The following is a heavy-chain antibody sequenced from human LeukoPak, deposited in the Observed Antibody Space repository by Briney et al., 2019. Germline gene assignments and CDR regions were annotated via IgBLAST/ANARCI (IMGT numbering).Heavy chain of an antibody. CDR1: GFTFSSYG. D-gene: IGHD4-17*01. V-gene: IGHV3-23*01. Sequence: PGGSLRLSCAASGFTFSSYGLTWVRQAPGKGLEWVSTISGSGDTFYADSVKGRFTLSRDNSKNTLYLQMNRLRAEDTAVYYCAKDGEGEGITPRDSGRIFDYWGQGTLVSVSS. CDR2: ISGSGDT. J-gene: IGHJ4*02. CDR3: AKDGEGEGITPRDSGRIFDY.